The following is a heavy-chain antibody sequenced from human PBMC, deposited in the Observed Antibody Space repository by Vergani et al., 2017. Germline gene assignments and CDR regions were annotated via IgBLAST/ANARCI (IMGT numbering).Heavy chain of an antibody. V-gene: IGHV4-34*01. D-gene: IGHD3-10*01. CDR3: ARGRRTMVRGGVFDY. J-gene: IGHJ4*02. CDR1: GRSFSGYY. CDR2: INHSGST. Sequence: QVQLQQWGAGLLKPSETLSLTCAVYGRSFSGYYWSWIRQPPGKGLEWIGEINHSGSTNYNPSLKSRVTISVDTSKNQFSLKLSSVTAADTAVYYCARGRRTMVRGGVFDYWGQGTLVTVSS.